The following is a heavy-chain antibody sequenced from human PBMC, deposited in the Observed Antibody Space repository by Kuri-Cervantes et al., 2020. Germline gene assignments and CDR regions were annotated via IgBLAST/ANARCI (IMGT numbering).Heavy chain of an antibody. CDR3: AKDITRRKWTGRGFDY. CDR1: GFTFDDYA. V-gene: IGHV3-9*01. J-gene: IGHJ4*02. Sequence: SLKISCAASGFTFDDYAMHWVRQAPGKGLEWVSGISWNSGSIGYADSVKGRFTISRDNAKNSLYLQMNSLRAEDTALYYCAKDITRRKWTGRGFDYWGQGTLVTVSS. D-gene: IGHD3/OR15-3a*01. CDR2: ISWNSGSI.